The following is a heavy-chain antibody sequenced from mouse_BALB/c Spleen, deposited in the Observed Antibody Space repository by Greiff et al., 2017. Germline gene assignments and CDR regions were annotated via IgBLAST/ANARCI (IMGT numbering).Heavy chain of an antibody. V-gene: IGHV1-18*01. Sequence: VQLQQSGPELVKPGASVKIPCKASGYTFTDYNMDWVKQSHGKSLEWIGDINPNNGGTIYNQKFKGKATLAVDKSSSTAYMELRSLTSEDTAVYYCARSGYYGSSPYYYAMDYWGQGTSVTVSS. CDR3: ARSGYYGSSPYYYAMDY. CDR1: GYTFTDYN. J-gene: IGHJ4*01. D-gene: IGHD1-1*01. CDR2: INPNNGGT.